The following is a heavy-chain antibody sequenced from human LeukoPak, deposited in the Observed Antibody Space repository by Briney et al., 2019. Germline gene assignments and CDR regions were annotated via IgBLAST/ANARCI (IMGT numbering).Heavy chain of an antibody. CDR1: GYTFTSYY. CDR2: INPSGGST. Sequence: ASVEVSCKASGYTFTSYYMHWVRQAPGQGLEWMGIINPSGGSTSYAQKFQGRVTMTRDTSTSTVYMELSSLRSEDTAVYYCARDNGGYYGSGSYTSEGMDVWGKGTTVTVSS. D-gene: IGHD3-10*01. V-gene: IGHV1-46*01. CDR3: ARDNGGYYGSGSYTSEGMDV. J-gene: IGHJ6*04.